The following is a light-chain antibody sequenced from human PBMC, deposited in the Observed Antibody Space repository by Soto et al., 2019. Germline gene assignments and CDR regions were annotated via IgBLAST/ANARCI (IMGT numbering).Light chain of an antibody. CDR2: TVS. V-gene: IGKV2-30*01. J-gene: IGKJ1*01. CDR1: QSVVYSDGNAY. Sequence: DGVMTQSPPSLPVTLGQPASISCRSSQSVVYSDGNAYLNWFQQRPGQYPRRLIYTVSNRDSGVPDRCSGDVAGTDVTLTLSRVEAEDGGSYYFMQGTYWPPTFGRGTKVEI. CDR3: MQGTYWPPT.